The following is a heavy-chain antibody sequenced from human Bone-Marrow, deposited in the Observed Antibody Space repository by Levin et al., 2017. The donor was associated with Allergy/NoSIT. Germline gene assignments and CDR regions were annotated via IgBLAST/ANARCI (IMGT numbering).Heavy chain of an antibody. J-gene: IGHJ5*02. V-gene: IGHV3-30-3*01. CDR1: GFTFSSYA. CDR2: ISYDGSNK. D-gene: IGHD2-2*01. Sequence: PGGSLRLSCAASGFTFSSYAMHWVRQAPGKGLEWVAVISYDGSNKYYADSVKGRFTISRDNSKNTLYLQMNSLRAEDTAVYYCARVWGLGYCISTSCYGLDPWGQGTLVTVSS. CDR3: ARVWGLGYCISTSCYGLDP.